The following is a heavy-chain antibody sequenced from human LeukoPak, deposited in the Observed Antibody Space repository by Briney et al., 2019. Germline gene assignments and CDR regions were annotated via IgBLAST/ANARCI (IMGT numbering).Heavy chain of an antibody. CDR1: GYSFTSYD. V-gene: IGHV1-8*01. Sequence: GESLKISCKGSGYSFTSYDINWVRQATGQGLEWMGWMNPNSGNTGYAQKFQGRVTMTRNTSISTAYMELSSLRSEDTAVYYCARSYGTPFVYYYYMDVWGKGTTVTVSS. D-gene: IGHD4-17*01. CDR2: MNPNSGNT. J-gene: IGHJ6*03. CDR3: ARSYGTPFVYYYYMDV.